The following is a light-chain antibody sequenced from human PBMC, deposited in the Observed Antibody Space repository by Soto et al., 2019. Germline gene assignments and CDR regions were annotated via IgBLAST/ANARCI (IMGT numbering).Light chain of an antibody. CDR1: SSDVGIYSL. V-gene: IGLV2-23*01. CDR3: YV. CDR2: EGS. Sequence: QSALTQPASVSGSPGQSITISCTGTSSDVGIYSLVSWYQQYPGKAPKVMIYEGSKRPSGVSDRFSGSKSGNTASLTISGLQAEDEADCGTYVFGAGTKLTVL. J-gene: IGLJ1*01.